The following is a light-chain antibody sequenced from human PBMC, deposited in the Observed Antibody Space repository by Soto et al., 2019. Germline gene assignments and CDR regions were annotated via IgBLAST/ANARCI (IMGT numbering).Light chain of an antibody. CDR2: GNS. CDR3: QSYDSSLSGGV. J-gene: IGLJ3*02. Sequence: QPVLTQPPSVSGAPGQRVTISCTGSSSNIGAGYDVHWYQQLPGTAPKLLIYGNSNRPSGVPDRFSGSKSGTSASLAITGLQAEDEADYYCQSYDSSLSGGVFGGGTKVTVL. CDR1: SSNIGAGYD. V-gene: IGLV1-40*01.